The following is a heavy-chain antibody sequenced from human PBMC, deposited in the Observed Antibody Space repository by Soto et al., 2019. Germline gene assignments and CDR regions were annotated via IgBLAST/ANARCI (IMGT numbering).Heavy chain of an antibody. D-gene: IGHD6-13*01. V-gene: IGHV3-30-3*01. CDR1: GYTFTTYA. CDR2: MSYDGSQK. J-gene: IGHJ4*02. Sequence: QVQLVESGGGVVQPGTSLRLSCAASGYTFTTYAMHWVRQAPGKGLEWVAVMSYDGSQKYNADSVKGRFIISRDNSENKLYLQMNSLRVEDTAVYYCARDIDRGSWHFARIDYWGRGTAVTVSS. CDR3: ARDIDRGSWHFARIDY.